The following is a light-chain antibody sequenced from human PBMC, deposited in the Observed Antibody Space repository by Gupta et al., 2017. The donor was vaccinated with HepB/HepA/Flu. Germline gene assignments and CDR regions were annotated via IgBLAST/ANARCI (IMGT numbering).Light chain of an antibody. CDR1: QSVSSY. Sequence: EIVLTQSPATLSLSPGERATLSCRASQSVSSYLAWYQQKPGQAPRLLIYDASNRATGIPARFSGSGSGTDFTLTISSLEPEDFAVYYCQQRSNGPTFGQETRLEIK. V-gene: IGKV3-11*01. CDR2: DAS. J-gene: IGKJ5*01. CDR3: QQRSNGPT.